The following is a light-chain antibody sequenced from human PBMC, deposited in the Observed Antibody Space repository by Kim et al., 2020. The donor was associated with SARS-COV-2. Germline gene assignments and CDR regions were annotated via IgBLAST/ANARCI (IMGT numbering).Light chain of an antibody. V-gene: IGLV2-14*03. J-gene: IGLJ1*01. CDR2: DDS. Sequence: SITISSTGTSSDVGGYNYVYGYQQHPGTAPKLMIYDDSNRPSGVSNRFSGSKSGKTASLTISGLQTEDEADYYCSSYASSSTLGVFGTGTKVTVL. CDR1: SSDVGGYNY. CDR3: SSYASSSTLGV.